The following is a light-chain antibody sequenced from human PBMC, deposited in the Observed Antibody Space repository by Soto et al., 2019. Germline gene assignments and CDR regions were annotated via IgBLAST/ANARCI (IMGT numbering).Light chain of an antibody. CDR2: DVN. CDR1: TSDVGGYNF. Sequence: QSVLTQPASVSGSPGQSIAISCTGTTSDVGGYNFVSWYQQHPGTAPKLMIYDVNIRPSGVSNRFSGSKSGNTASLTISGXXXXXXXXYYCSSYSGSSLVVFGGGTKLTV. J-gene: IGLJ2*01. V-gene: IGLV2-14*03. CDR3: SSYSGSSLVV.